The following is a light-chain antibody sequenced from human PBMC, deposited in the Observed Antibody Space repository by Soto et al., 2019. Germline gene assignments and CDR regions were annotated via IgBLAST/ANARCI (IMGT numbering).Light chain of an antibody. CDR1: SSDVGGYKY. CDR3: SSYAGTNKVV. J-gene: IGLJ2*01. CDR2: EVT. Sequence: QSVLTQPASVSGSPGQSITISCTGTSSDVGGYKYVSWYQQHPGRAPKLLIYEVTKRPSGVPDRFSASTSGNTASLTISGLQAEDAADYYCSSYAGTNKVVFGGGTKLTVL. V-gene: IGLV2-8*01.